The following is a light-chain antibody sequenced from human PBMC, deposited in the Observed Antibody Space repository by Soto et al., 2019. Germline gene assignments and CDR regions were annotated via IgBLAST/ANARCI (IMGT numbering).Light chain of an antibody. J-gene: IGKJ1*01. CDR3: QQYGSSGT. CDR1: QSVSNNY. Sequence: EIVLTQSPGTLSLSPGERATLSCRASQSVSNNYLAWYQQKPGQAPRLLIYGASNRATGIPDRFSGSGSGTDFTLTSSGLEPEVFAVYYCQQYGSSGTFGQGTKVEIK. V-gene: IGKV3-20*01. CDR2: GAS.